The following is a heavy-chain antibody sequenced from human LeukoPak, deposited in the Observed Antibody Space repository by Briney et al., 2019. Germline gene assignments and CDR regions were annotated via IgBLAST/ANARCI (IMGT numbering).Heavy chain of an antibody. CDR3: ASRIFGIAVALSYYYYMDV. V-gene: IGHV1-69*01. CDR2: IIPIFGTA. D-gene: IGHD6-19*01. J-gene: IGHJ6*03. CDR1: GGTFSSYA. Sequence: SVKVSCKASGGTFSSYAISWVRQAPGQGLEWMGGIIPIFGTANYAQKFQGRVTITADESTSTAYMELSSLRSEDTAVYYCASRIFGIAVALSYYYYMDVWGKGTTVTVSS.